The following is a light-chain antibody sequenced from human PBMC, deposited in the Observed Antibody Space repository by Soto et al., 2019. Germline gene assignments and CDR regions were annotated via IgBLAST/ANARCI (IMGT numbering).Light chain of an antibody. CDR3: QRYNNWPLT. V-gene: IGKV3-15*01. Sequence: EVVMRQSPATLSVSPGDGATLSCRASKGIGDTLAWYQHKPGQTPRLLIYDKSTRASGVPHRFSGSRSGTEFTLTIIILQFKDFEAYYYQRYNNWPLTFGVGTKVDSK. CDR2: DKS. J-gene: IGKJ4*01. CDR1: KGIGDT.